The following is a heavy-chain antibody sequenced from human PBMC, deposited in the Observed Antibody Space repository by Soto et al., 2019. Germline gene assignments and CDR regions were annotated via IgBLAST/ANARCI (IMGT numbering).Heavy chain of an antibody. Sequence: GGSLRLSCAASGFTVSSNYMSWVRQAPGKGLEWVSVIYSGGSTYYADSVKGRFTISRDNSKNTLYLQMNSLRAEDSAVYYCARGEQLQDAFDIWGQGTMVTVSS. V-gene: IGHV3-53*01. J-gene: IGHJ3*02. CDR1: GFTVSSNY. CDR3: ARGEQLQDAFDI. D-gene: IGHD6-6*01. CDR2: IYSGGST.